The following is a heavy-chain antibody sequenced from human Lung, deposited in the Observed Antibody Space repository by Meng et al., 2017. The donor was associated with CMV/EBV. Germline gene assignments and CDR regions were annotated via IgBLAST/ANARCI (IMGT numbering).Heavy chain of an antibody. D-gene: IGHD3-10*01. CDR3: SKVWFVSVDPFDF. CDR1: GVSIRTYT. Sequence: AVSGVSIRTYTLQWMGWSRAKGLVLVAVIYSSRSKSNPAYSAQDRIPISRDICKCTLYLQMNRLSVEDTAIYFCSKVWFVSVDPFDFWGQGTLVTVSS. V-gene: IGHV3-23*03. J-gene: IGHJ4*02. CDR2: IYSSRSKS.